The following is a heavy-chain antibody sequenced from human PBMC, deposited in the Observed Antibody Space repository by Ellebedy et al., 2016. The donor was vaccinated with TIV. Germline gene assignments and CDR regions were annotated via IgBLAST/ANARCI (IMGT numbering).Heavy chain of an antibody. J-gene: IGHJ4*02. V-gene: IGHV5-10-1*01. CDR2: IDPSDSYT. D-gene: IGHD6-13*01. CDR3: ARRRRYSGSWYYFDY. Sequence: GESLKISCKGSGYSFTSYWIGWVRQMPGKGLEWMGRIDPSDSYTNYSPSFQGHVTISADKSISTAYLQWSSLKASDTAMYYCARRRRYSGSWYYFDYWGQGTLVTVSS. CDR1: GYSFTSYW.